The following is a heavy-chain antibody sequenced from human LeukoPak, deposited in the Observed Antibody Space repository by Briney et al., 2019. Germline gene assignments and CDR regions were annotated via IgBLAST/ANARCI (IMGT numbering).Heavy chain of an antibody. J-gene: IGHJ4*02. D-gene: IGHD2-2*01. Sequence: GASVKVSCKASGYTFTGYYMHWVRQAPGQGLEWMGWSNPNSGGTNYAQKFQGRVTMTRDTSISTAYMELSRLRSDDTAVYYCARGPAAKKYYFDYWGQGTLVTVSS. V-gene: IGHV1-2*02. CDR3: ARGPAAKKYYFDY. CDR1: GYTFTGYY. CDR2: SNPNSGGT.